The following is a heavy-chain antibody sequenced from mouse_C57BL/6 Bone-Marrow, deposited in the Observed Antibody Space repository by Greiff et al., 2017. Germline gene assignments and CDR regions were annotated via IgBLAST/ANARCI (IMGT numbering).Heavy chain of an antibody. CDR3: ARERRGYGPFDY. D-gene: IGHD2-2*01. Sequence: VQLQQSGAELARPGASVKLSCKASGYTFTSYGISWVKQRTGQGLEWIGEIYPRSGNTYYNEKFKGKATLTADKSSSTAYMELRSLTSEDSAVYFCARERRGYGPFDYWGQGTTLTVSS. V-gene: IGHV1-81*01. J-gene: IGHJ2*01. CDR1: GYTFTSYG. CDR2: IYPRSGNT.